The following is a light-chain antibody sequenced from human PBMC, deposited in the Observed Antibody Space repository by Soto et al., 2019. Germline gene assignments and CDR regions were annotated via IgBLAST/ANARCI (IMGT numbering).Light chain of an antibody. J-gene: IGLJ3*02. CDR2: EVT. V-gene: IGLV2-8*01. CDR1: SSDVGGYNY. CDR3: SSHAGINNVV. Sequence: QPVLTQPPSASGSPGQSVTISCTGTSSDVGGYNYVSWYQQHPGKAPKLMIYEVTKRPSGVPDRFSGSKSVNTASLTVSGLQAEDEADYYCSSHAGINNVVFGGGTQLTVL.